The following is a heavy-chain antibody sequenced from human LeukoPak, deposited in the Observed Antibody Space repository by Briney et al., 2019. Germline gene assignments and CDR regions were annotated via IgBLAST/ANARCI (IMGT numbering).Heavy chain of an antibody. Sequence: GGSLRLSCAASGFTFSSYEMNWVRQAPGKGLEWVSYISSSGSTIYYADSVKGRFTISRDNAKNSLDLHLNSLRAEDTAVYYCAREDGYSDSSEFDYWGQGTLVTVSS. V-gene: IGHV3-48*03. D-gene: IGHD5-24*01. CDR1: GFTFSSYE. CDR3: AREDGYSDSSEFDY. J-gene: IGHJ4*02. CDR2: ISSSGSTI.